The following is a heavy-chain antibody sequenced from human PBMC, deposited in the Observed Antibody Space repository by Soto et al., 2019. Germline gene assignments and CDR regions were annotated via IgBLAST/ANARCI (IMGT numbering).Heavy chain of an antibody. CDR1: GYTFTSYG. CDR3: ARGPGYSSGWPPDAFDN. D-gene: IGHD6-19*01. V-gene: IGHV1-18*01. Sequence: ASVKVSCKASGYTFTSYGISWVRQAPGQGLEWMGWISAYNGNTNYAQKLQGRVTMTTDTSTSTAYMELRSLRSDDTAVYYCARGPGYSSGWPPDAFDNWGQGTMVTVSS. CDR2: ISAYNGNT. J-gene: IGHJ3*02.